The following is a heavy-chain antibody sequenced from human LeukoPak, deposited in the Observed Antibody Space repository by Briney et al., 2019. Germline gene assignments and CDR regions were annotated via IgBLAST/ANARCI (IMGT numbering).Heavy chain of an antibody. V-gene: IGHV4-61*02. CDR2: IYTSGST. D-gene: IGHD2-2*02. J-gene: IGHJ4*02. Sequence: PSETLSLTCTVSGGSISSGSYYWSWIRQPAGKGLEWNGRIYTSGSTNYNPSLKSRVTISVDTSKNQFSLKLSSVTAADTAVYYCARSYCSSTSCYTGGFDYWGQGTLVTVSS. CDR1: GGSISSGSYY. CDR3: ARSYCSSTSCYTGGFDY.